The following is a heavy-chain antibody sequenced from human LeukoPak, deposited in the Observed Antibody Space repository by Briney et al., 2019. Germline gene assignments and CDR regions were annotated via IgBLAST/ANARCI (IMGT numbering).Heavy chain of an antibody. J-gene: IGHJ4*02. CDR3: AREQLTIFGGVFGY. CDR2: IYYSGST. Sequence: SQTLTLTCTVSGGSISSCGYYWSWIRQHPGKGLEWIDYIYYSGSTYYNPSLKSRVTIPVDTSKSQFSPKLSSVTAADTAVYYCAREQLTIFGGVFGYWGQGTLVSVSS. V-gene: IGHV4-31*03. D-gene: IGHD3-3*01. CDR1: GGSISSCGYY.